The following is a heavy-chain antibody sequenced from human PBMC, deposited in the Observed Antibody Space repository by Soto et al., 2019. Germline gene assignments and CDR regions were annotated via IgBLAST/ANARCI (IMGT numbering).Heavy chain of an antibody. V-gene: IGHV4-30-4*01. Sequence: QVQLQESGPGLVKPSQTLSLTCTVSGGSISSSDYYWTWIRQSPGRGLEWIGYIYYTGSTYYNPSRNRRLTIAVDTSQSQFSLKLNSMTAADTAVYYCARAPYRGTNSRGAFNLWGQGTMVTVSS. CDR1: GGSISSSDYY. CDR3: ARAPYRGTNSRGAFNL. CDR2: IYYTGST. D-gene: IGHD2-8*01. J-gene: IGHJ3*01.